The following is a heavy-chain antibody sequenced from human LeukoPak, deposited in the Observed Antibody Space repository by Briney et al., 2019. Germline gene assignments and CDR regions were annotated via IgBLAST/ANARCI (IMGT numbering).Heavy chain of an antibody. Sequence: GGSLRLSCAASGFTFSSYAMSWVRQAPGKGLEWVSAISGSGGSTYYADSVKGRFTISRDNSKNTLYLQMNSLRAEDTAVYYCAKLWFGELFTDPYYMDVWGKGTTVTISS. J-gene: IGHJ6*03. CDR2: ISGSGGST. CDR1: GFTFSSYA. CDR3: AKLWFGELFTDPYYMDV. D-gene: IGHD3-10*01. V-gene: IGHV3-23*01.